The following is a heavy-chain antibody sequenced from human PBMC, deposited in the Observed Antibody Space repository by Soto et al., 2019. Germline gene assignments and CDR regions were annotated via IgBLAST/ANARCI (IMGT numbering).Heavy chain of an antibody. J-gene: IGHJ4*02. Sequence: QVQLQESGPGLVKPSQTLSLTCTVSGGSISSGDYYWSWIRQPPGKGLEWIGYIYYSGSTYYNPSLKSRVTISVDTSKNQFSLKLSSVTAADTAVYYCARAIRRMAARRPRGYFDYWGQGTLVTVSS. CDR1: GGSISSGDYY. CDR3: ARAIRRMAARRPRGYFDY. V-gene: IGHV4-30-4*01. CDR2: IYYSGST. D-gene: IGHD6-6*01.